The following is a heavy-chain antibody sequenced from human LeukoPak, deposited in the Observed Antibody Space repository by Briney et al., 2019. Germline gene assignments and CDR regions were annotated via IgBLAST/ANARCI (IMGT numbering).Heavy chain of an antibody. CDR2: ISSSSSYI. J-gene: IGHJ4*02. V-gene: IGHV3-21*01. D-gene: IGHD6-13*01. CDR1: GFTFSSYS. Sequence: GGSLRLSCAASGFTFSSYSMNWVRQAPGKGLEWVSSISSSSSYIYYADSVKGRFTISRDNAKNSLYLQMNSLRAEDTAVYYCARLYSSSWALDYWGQGTLVTVSS. CDR3: ARLYSSSWALDY.